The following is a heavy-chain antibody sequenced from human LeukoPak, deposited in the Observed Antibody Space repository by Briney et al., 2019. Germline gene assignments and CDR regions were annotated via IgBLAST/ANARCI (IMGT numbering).Heavy chain of an antibody. J-gene: IGHJ4*02. D-gene: IGHD6-13*01. CDR1: GFTFSSYS. Sequence: GGSLRLSCAASGFTFSSYSMNWVRQAPGKGLEWVSYISSSSSTIYYADSVKGRFTISRDNAKNSLYLQMNSLRAEDTAVYYCARGVHISSWYGFDYWGQGTLVTVSS. CDR2: ISSSSSTI. V-gene: IGHV3-48*01. CDR3: ARGVHISSWYGFDY.